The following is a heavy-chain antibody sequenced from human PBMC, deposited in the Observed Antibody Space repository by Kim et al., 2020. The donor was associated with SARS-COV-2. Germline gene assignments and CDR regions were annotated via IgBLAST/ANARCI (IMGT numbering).Heavy chain of an antibody. CDR3: VRGVRGRFFDY. V-gene: IGHV3-23*01. D-gene: IGHD1-26*01. CDR1: GFTFSSYA. CDR2: IGGAVPNT. J-gene: IGHJ4*02. Sequence: GGSQRLSCAASGFTFSSYAMIWLRQAPGKGLEWVSSIGGAVPNTYYADSVKGRFTISRDNSKNTLYLQMNSLRADDTAIYYCVRGVRGRFFDYWGQGSLVTVSS.